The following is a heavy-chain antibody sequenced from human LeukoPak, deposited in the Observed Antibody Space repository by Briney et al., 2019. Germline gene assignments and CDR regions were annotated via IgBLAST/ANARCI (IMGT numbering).Heavy chain of an antibody. V-gene: IGHV4-39*01. J-gene: IGHJ4*02. CDR1: GGSISSSSYY. CDR2: IYYSGST. Sequence: PSETLSLTCSVSGGSISSSSYYWGWIRQPPGKALEWIGSIYYSGSTYYDPSLKSRVAVSVDTSKNQFSLKLSSVSAADTAVYYCARHRTVVPGAEFDYWGQGTLVTVSS. D-gene: IGHD2-2*01. CDR3: ARHRTVVPGAEFDY.